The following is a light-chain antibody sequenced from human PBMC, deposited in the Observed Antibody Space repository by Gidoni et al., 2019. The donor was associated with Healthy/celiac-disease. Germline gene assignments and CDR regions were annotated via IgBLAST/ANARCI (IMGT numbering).Light chain of an antibody. Sequence: DIQMTQSPSSLSASVGDRVTIPCQARQDISNYLNLYQQKPGKAPKLLIYDASNLETGVPPRFSGRGSGTDFTFTISSLQPEDIATYYCQQYDNLLFTFGPGTKVDIK. CDR1: QDISNY. J-gene: IGKJ3*01. CDR2: DAS. V-gene: IGKV1-33*01. CDR3: QQYDNLLFT.